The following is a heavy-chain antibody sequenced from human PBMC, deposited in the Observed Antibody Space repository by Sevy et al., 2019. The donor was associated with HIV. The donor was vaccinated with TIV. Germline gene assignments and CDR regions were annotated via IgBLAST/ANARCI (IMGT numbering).Heavy chain of an antibody. V-gene: IGHV3-48*02. D-gene: IGHD2-8*02. J-gene: IGHJ4*02. CDR2: LDRSGATM. Sequence: GGSLRLSCAASGFTLDSYSMNWVRQAPGKGLQWVAYLDRSGATMYYADSVKGRFTVSRDIAKNSLSLQMNSLEDEDTAVYYCARDLYCTGSPCDAAFEYWGQGTLVTVSS. CDR1: GFTLDSYS. CDR3: ARDLYCTGSPCDAAFEY.